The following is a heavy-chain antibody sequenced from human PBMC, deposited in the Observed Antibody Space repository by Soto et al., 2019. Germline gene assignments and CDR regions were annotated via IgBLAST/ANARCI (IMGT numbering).Heavy chain of an antibody. Sequence: LRLSCAASGFTFSNYAMSWVRQAPGKGLEWVSAISGGGGSTYSADSVQGRFTISRDNFKNTLYLQINSLRAEDTAVYYCAKVGVRGVPSYFSMDVWGQGTTVTVSS. CDR3: AKVGVRGVPSYFSMDV. J-gene: IGHJ6*02. CDR2: ISGGGGST. CDR1: GFTFSNYA. D-gene: IGHD3-10*01. V-gene: IGHV3-23*01.